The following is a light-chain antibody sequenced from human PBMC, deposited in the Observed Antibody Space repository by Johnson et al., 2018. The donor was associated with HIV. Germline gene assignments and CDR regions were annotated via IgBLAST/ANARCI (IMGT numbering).Light chain of an antibody. CDR1: SSNIGNNY. Sequence: QPVLTQPPSVSAAPGQKVTISCSGSSSNIGNNYVSWYQQLPGTAPKLLIYENNKRPSGIPDRFSGSKSGTSATLGITGLQTGDEADYCCATWDSSLSTYVFGTGTKVTVL. CDR3: ATWDSSLSTYV. V-gene: IGLV1-51*02. J-gene: IGLJ1*01. CDR2: ENN.